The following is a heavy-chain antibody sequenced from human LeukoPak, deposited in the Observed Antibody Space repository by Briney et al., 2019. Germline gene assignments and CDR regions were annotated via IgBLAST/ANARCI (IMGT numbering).Heavy chain of an antibody. CDR3: ARDHRQQLANWFDP. CDR1: GYTFTDYY. D-gene: IGHD6-13*01. Sequence: ASVKLSCKASGYTFTDYYMHWVRQAPGQGLEWMGWINPNSGGTNYAQKFQGRVTMTRDTSIRTAYMELSSLRSDDTAVYYCARDHRQQLANWFDPWGQGTLVTVPS. J-gene: IGHJ5*02. V-gene: IGHV1-2*02. CDR2: INPNSGGT.